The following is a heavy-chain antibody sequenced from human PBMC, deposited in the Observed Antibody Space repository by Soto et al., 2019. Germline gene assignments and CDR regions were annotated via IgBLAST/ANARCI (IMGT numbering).Heavy chain of an antibody. CDR1: GYTFTSYA. V-gene: IGHV1-3*01. Sequence: GASVKVSCKASGYTFTSYAMHWVRQAPGQRLEWMGWINAGNGNTKYSQKFQGRVTMTEDTSTDTAYMELSSLRSDDTAVYYCATVFGGNYNDYFDKWSQGTLVTVSS. CDR3: ATVFGGNYNDYFDK. J-gene: IGHJ4*02. D-gene: IGHD1-26*01. CDR2: INAGNGNT.